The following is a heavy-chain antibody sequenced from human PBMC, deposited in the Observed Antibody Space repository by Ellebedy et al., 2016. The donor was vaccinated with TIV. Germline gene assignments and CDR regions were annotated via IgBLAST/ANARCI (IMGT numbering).Heavy chain of an antibody. V-gene: IGHV1-2*02. D-gene: IGHD3-3*01. Sequence: ASVKVSXKASGYTFTGYYMHWVRQAPGQGLEWMGWINPNSGGTNYAQKFQGRVTMTRDTSISTAYMELSRLRSDDTAVYYCAREATTIFGVVIIRGFDYWGQGTLVTVSS. CDR2: INPNSGGT. CDR1: GYTFTGYY. J-gene: IGHJ4*02. CDR3: AREATTIFGVVIIRGFDY.